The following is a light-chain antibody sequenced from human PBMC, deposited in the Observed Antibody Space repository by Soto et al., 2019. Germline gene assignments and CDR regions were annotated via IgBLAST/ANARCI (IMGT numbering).Light chain of an antibody. CDR2: GAS. J-gene: IGKJ4*01. CDR3: QQHGDSLT. CDR1: QYVGTR. V-gene: IGKV3-20*01. Sequence: EIVLTQSPATLSSSPGETATLSCRASQYVGTRLAWYQHKPGQASRLLMDGASSRATGIPDRFSGSGSGTDFTLTISRLEPEDFAVYYCQQHGDSLTFGGGTKVDIK.